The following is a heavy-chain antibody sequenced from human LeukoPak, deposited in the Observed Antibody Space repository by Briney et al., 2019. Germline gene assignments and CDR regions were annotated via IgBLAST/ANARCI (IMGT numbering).Heavy chain of an antibody. V-gene: IGHV5-10-1*01. D-gene: IGHD7-27*01. CDR2: IDPSDSYT. Sequence: GESLKISCQGSGYSFIYYSISWVRQMPGKGLEWMGRIDPSDSYTNYSPSFQGHVTISVDKSITTAYLQWSSLKASDTATYYCARQLRIWGAFDFWGQGTMVTVSS. CDR3: ARQLRIWGAFDF. CDR1: GYSFIYYS. J-gene: IGHJ3*01.